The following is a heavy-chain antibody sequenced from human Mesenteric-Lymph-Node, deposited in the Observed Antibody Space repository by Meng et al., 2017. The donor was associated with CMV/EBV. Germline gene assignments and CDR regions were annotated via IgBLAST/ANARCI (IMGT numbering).Heavy chain of an antibody. CDR3: ARESFRVDTVALPSPPPRFYYGMDV. V-gene: IGHV1-46*01. J-gene: IGHJ6*02. CDR1: GYSFTSYF. D-gene: IGHD2-2*03. CDR2: INPSGDYT. Sequence: GESLKVSCKTSGYSFTSYFIHWVRQAPGQGLEWMGIINPSGDYTSYARTVRERVTMTRDTSTSTVYMELSSLRSEDTALYYCARESFRVDTVALPSPPPRFYYGMDVWGQGTTVTVSS.